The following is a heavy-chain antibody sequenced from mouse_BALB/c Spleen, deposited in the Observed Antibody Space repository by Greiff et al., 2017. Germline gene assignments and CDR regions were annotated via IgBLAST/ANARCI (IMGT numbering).Heavy chain of an antibody. CDR1: GYSITSGYY. CDR3: ARGDGYPFAY. Sequence: VQLKQSGPGLVKPSQSLSLTCSVTGYSITSGYYWNWIRQFPGNKLEWMGYISYDGSNNYNPSLKNRISITRDTSKNQFFLKLNSVTTEDTATYYCARGDGYPFAYWGQGTLVTVSA. J-gene: IGHJ3*01. D-gene: IGHD2-3*01. CDR2: ISYDGSN. V-gene: IGHV3-6*02.